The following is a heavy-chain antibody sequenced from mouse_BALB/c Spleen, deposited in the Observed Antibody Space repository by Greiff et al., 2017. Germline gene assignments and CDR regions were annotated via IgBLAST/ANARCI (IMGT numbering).Heavy chain of an antibody. V-gene: IGHV2-9*02. CDR1: GFSLTSYG. D-gene: IGHD2-14*01. CDR2: IWAGGST. J-gene: IGHJ4*01. CDR3: ARARYDGYYYAMDY. Sequence: VQLVESGPGLVAPSQSLSITCTVSGFSLTSYGVHWVRQPPGKGLEWLGVIWAGGSTNYNSALMSRLSISKDNSKSQVFLKMNSLQTDDTAMYYCARARYDGYYYAMDYWGQGTSVTVSS.